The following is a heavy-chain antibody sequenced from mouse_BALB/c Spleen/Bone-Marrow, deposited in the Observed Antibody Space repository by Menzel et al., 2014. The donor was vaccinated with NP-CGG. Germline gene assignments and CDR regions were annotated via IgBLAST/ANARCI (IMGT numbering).Heavy chain of an antibody. J-gene: IGHJ3*01. CDR2: IYPGSGST. V-gene: IGHV1S22*01. CDR3: TSYGAWFAY. CDR1: GYTFTSYW. Sequence: LQQSGSELVRPGASVKLSCKASGYTFTSYWMHWVKQRPGQGLEWIGNIYPGSGSTNYDEKFKSKATLTVDTSSSTAYMQLSSRTSEDSAVYYCTSYGAWFAYWGQGTLATVSA. D-gene: IGHD1-1*01.